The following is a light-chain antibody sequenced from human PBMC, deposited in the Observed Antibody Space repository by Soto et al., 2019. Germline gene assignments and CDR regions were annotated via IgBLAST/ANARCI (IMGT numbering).Light chain of an antibody. V-gene: IGKV3-15*01. CDR2: AAS. CDR3: QQRNNWLFT. Sequence: EIEMTQSPSTLSGSEGDRAPLSCRASQSIRNNLAWYQQKPGQAPRLLIYAASTMASGIPSRFSGSGSGTDFTLTISRLEPDDFATYYCQQRNNWLFTFGQGTKVDIK. J-gene: IGKJ1*01. CDR1: QSIRNN.